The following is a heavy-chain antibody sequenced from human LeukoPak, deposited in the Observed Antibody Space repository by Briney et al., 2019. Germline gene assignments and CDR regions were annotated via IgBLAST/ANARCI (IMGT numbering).Heavy chain of an antibody. Sequence: SETLSLTCAVSGGSISSGGYSSSWIRQPPGKGLEWIGYIYHSGSTYYNPSLKSRVTISVDRSKTQFSLELSSVTAADTAVYYCARRIAAADAFDIWGQGTMVTVSS. CDR1: GGSISSGGYS. V-gene: IGHV4-30-2*01. CDR2: IYHSGST. CDR3: ARRIAAADAFDI. J-gene: IGHJ3*02. D-gene: IGHD6-13*01.